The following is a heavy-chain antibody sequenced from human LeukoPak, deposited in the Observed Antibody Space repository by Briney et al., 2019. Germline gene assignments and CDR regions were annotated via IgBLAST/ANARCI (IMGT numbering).Heavy chain of an antibody. V-gene: IGHV3-23*01. CDR3: ARGSYYGSSGSFYFDY. J-gene: IGHJ4*02. CDR2: ISGSGDNT. D-gene: IGHD3-22*01. CDR1: GFTFSSYA. Sequence: GGSLRLPCAASGFTFSSYAMSWVRQAPGKGLEWVSGISGSGDNTYYADSVKGRFTISRDNSKNTLYVQVNSLGTEDTAAYYCARGSYYGSSGSFYFDYWGQGTLVTVSS.